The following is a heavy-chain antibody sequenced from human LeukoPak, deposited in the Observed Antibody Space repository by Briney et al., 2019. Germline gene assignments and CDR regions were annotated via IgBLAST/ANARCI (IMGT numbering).Heavy chain of an antibody. D-gene: IGHD4-17*01. Sequence: GGSLRLSCAASGFTFSSYSMNWVRQAPGKGLEWVSSISSSSSYIYYADSVKGRFTISRDNAKNSLYLQMNGLRTEDTALYYCARDQLGGDLHDYYYYYMDVWGKGTTVTVSS. CDR3: ARDQLGGDLHDYYYYYMDV. CDR1: GFTFSSYS. J-gene: IGHJ6*03. CDR2: ISSSSSYI. V-gene: IGHV3-21*03.